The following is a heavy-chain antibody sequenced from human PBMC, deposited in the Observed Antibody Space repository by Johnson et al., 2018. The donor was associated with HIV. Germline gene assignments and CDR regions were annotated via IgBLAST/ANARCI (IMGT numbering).Heavy chain of an antibody. CDR3: ARPVAGMNDAFDI. Sequence: VQVVESGGGVVQPGGSLRLSCAASGFTFSSYGMHWVRQALGKGLEWVAFIRYDGSNKYYVDSVKGRFSISRDNSKNTLYLQMNSLRAEDTAVYYCARPVAGMNDAFDIWGQGTMVTVSS. CDR1: GFTFSSYG. V-gene: IGHV3-30*02. D-gene: IGHD6-19*01. J-gene: IGHJ3*02. CDR2: IRYDGSNK.